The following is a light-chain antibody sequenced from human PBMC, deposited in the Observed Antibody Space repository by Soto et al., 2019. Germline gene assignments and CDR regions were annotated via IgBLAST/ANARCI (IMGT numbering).Light chain of an antibody. J-gene: IGLJ1*01. CDR2: EVS. Sequence: QSALTQPASVSGYPGQSITISCTGTSSDVGGYNYVSWYQQHPGKATKHIIYEVSNRHSGVSHRLSGSKSGNTASLTISGLPAEDEADYDCNSYTVSSAASVFLIGSEVTV. CDR1: SSDVGGYNY. V-gene: IGLV2-14*01. CDR3: NSYTVSSAASV.